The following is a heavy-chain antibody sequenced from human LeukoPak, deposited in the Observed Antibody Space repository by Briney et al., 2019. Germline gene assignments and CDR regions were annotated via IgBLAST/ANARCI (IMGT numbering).Heavy chain of an antibody. J-gene: IGHJ4*02. CDR3: ARAPGYYGAGIPYFDY. Sequence: PSQTLSLTCAVSGGSISSGDYPWSWIRQPPGKGLEWIGYFYHGGNTYYNPSLKSRVTISVDRSNNQFSLRLTSVTAADTAVYYCARAPGYYGAGIPYFDYWGQGTLVTVSS. D-gene: IGHD3-10*01. V-gene: IGHV4-30-2*01. CDR1: GGSISSGDYP. CDR2: FYHGGNT.